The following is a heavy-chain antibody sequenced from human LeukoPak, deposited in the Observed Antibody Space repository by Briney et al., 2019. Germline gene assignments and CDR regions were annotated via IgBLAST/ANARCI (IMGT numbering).Heavy chain of an antibody. J-gene: IGHJ6*02. Sequence: ASVKVSCKASGYTFTGHYIHWVRQAPGQGLEWMGWLNPNNNGTNYAQKFQDRVTMTRDMSTSTVYMELSSLKSDDTAQYYCARGGATQKYFYYGVDVWGQGTTVTVSS. D-gene: IGHD2-15*01. CDR2: LNPNNNGT. V-gene: IGHV1-2*02. CDR3: ARGGATQKYFYYGVDV. CDR1: GYTFTGHY.